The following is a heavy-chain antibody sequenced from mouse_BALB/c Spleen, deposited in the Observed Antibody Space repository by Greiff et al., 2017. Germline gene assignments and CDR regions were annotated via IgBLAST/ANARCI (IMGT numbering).Heavy chain of an antibody. V-gene: IGHV5-17*02. Sequence: EVQRVESGGGLVQPGGSRKLSCAASGFTFSSFGMHWVRQAPEKGLEWVAYISSGSSTIYYADTVKGRFTISRDNPKNTLFLQMTSLRSEDTAMYYCARGAARVYAMDYWGQGTSVTVSS. CDR3: ARGAARVYAMDY. D-gene: IGHD3-1*01. CDR1: GFTFSSFG. CDR2: ISSGSSTI. J-gene: IGHJ4*01.